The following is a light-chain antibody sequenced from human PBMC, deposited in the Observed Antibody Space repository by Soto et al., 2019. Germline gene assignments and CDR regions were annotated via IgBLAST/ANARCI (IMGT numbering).Light chain of an antibody. CDR1: QDIRND. CDR3: LEDYNYPWT. Sequence: AIQVTQSPSSLSASVGDRVTITCRASQDIRNDLGWYRQKPGKAPKLLIYAASSLQSGVPSRFAGSGSGTDFTLTISSLQPEDFATYYCLEDYNYPWTFGQGTKVEIK. V-gene: IGKV1-6*01. J-gene: IGKJ1*01. CDR2: AAS.